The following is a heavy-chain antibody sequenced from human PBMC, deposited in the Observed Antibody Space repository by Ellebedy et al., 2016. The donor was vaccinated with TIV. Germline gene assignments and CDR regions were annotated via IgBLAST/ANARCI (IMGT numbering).Heavy chain of an antibody. V-gene: IGHV4-59*13. CDR1: GGSISSYY. Sequence: SETLSLXXTVSGGSISSYYWSWIRQPPGKGLEWIGYIYYSGSTNYNPSLKSRVTISVDTSKNQFSLKLSSVTAADTAVYYCARLGQGYDILTGYYPMYNWFNPWGQGTLVTVSS. CDR2: IYYSGST. D-gene: IGHD3-9*01. CDR3: ARLGQGYDILTGYYPMYNWFNP. J-gene: IGHJ5*02.